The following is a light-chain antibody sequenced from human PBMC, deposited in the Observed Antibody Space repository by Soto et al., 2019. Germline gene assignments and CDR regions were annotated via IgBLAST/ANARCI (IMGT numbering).Light chain of an antibody. CDR2: EVS. CDR3: SSYTSSSTYV. CDR1: SRDVGGYNY. J-gene: IGLJ1*01. Sequence: QSVLTQPPSASGSPGQSVTISCTGTSRDVGGYNYVSWYQQHPGKAPKLMIYEVSNRPSGVSNRFSGSKSGNTASLTISGLQAEDEADYYCSSYTSSSTYVFGTGTKV. V-gene: IGLV2-14*01.